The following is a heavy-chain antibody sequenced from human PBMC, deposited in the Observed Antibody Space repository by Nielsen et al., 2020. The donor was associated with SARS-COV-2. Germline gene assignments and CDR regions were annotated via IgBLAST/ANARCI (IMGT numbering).Heavy chain of an antibody. CDR2: ISYDGSNK. CDR1: GFTFSSYG. CDR3: AKDIEGYCSSTSCYDFDY. V-gene: IGHV3-30*18. D-gene: IGHD2-2*01. J-gene: IGHJ4*02. Sequence: GESLKISCAASGFTFSSYGMHWVRQAPGKGLEWVAVISYDGSNKYYADSVKGRFTISRDNSKNTLYLQMNSLRAEDTAVYYCAKDIEGYCSSTSCYDFDYWGQGTLVTVSS.